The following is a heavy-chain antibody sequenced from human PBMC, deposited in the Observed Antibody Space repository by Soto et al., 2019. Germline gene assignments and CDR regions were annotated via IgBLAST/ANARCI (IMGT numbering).Heavy chain of an antibody. Sequence: PGESLKISCRGSGYSFTSYWIGWVRQMPGKGLEWMGIIYPGDSDTRYSPSFQGQVTISADKSISTAYLQWSSLKASDTAMYYCARAGYCSGGSCRMNYYYYGMDVWGQGTTVTVS. D-gene: IGHD2-15*01. CDR2: IYPGDSDT. J-gene: IGHJ6*02. V-gene: IGHV5-51*01. CDR3: ARAGYCSGGSCRMNYYYYGMDV. CDR1: GYSFTSYW.